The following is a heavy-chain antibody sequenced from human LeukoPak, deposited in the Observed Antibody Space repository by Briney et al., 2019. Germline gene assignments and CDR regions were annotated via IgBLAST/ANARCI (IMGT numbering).Heavy chain of an antibody. V-gene: IGHV3-64*01. Sequence: GGSLRLSCAASGFPFSSYALHWVRQAPGKGLEYVSAISSNGDSTYYANSVKGRFTVSRDNSKNTLYLQMGSLRAEDMAVYYCARGAVVVITPYYFDYWGQGTLVTVSS. CDR2: ISSNGDST. CDR1: GFPFSSYA. D-gene: IGHD3-22*01. CDR3: ARGAVVVITPYYFDY. J-gene: IGHJ4*02.